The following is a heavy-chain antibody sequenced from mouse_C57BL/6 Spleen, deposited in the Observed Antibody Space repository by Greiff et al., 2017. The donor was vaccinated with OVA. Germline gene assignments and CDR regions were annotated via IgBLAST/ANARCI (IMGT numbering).Heavy chain of an antibody. V-gene: IGHV1-81*01. D-gene: IGHD2-13*01. CDR1: GYTFTSYG. CDR3: ARRERDRGGFAY. CDR2: IYPRSGNT. Sequence: VQLQQSGAELARPGASVQLSCKASGYTFTSYGISWVKQRTGQGLEWIGEIYPRSGNTYYNEKFKGKATLTADKSSSTAYMELRSLTSEDSAVYFCARRERDRGGFAYWGQGTLVTVSA. J-gene: IGHJ3*01.